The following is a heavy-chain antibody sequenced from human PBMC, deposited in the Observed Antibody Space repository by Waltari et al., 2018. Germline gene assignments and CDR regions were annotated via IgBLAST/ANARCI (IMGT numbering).Heavy chain of an antibody. J-gene: IGHJ4*02. V-gene: IGHV4-34*01. CDR1: GGSFSGYY. D-gene: IGHD4-17*01. CDR3: ARRAPYGDYGHNY. Sequence: QVQLQQWGAGLLKPSETLSLTCAVYGGSFSGYYWSWIRQPPGKGLGWIGEINHSGSTNYNPSLKSRVTISVDTSKNQFSLKLSSVTAADTAVYYCARRAPYGDYGHNYWGQGTLVTVSS. CDR2: INHSGST.